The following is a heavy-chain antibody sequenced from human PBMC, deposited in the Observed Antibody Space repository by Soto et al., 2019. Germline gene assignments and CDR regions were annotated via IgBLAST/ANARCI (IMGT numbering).Heavy chain of an antibody. J-gene: IGHJ4*02. CDR2: MNPNSGNT. CDR1: GYTFTSYD. V-gene: IGHV1-8*01. D-gene: IGHD3-10*01. CDR3: ARSVSGDTVDY. Sequence: QVQRVQSGAEVKKPGASVKVSCKASGYTFTSYDINWVRQATGQGLEWMGWMNPNSGNTGYAQKFPGRVTMTSNTSISTAYMDLSRLITQATAVYSCARSVSGDTVDYRGERALVSVSS.